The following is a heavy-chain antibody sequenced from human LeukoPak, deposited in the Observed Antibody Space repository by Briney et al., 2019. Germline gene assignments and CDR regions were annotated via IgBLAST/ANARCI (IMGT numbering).Heavy chain of an antibody. Sequence: SETLSLTCTVSGYSISSGYYWGWIRQPPGKGLEWIGSIYHSGSTYYNPSLKSRVTISVDTSKNQFSLKLSSVTAADTAVYYCATITAASRGYWGQGTLVTVSS. CDR2: IYHSGST. D-gene: IGHD6-13*01. V-gene: IGHV4-38-2*02. CDR1: GYSISSGYY. J-gene: IGHJ4*02. CDR3: ATITAASRGY.